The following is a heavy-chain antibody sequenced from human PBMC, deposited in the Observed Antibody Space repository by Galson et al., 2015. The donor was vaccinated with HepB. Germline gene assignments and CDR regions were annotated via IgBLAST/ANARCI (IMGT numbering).Heavy chain of an antibody. J-gene: IGHJ4*02. D-gene: IGHD6-6*01. CDR1: GFTFSSYG. CDR3: AKDQYSSSLPFDY. CDR2: ISYDGSNK. Sequence: SLRLSCAASGFTFSSYGMHWVRQAPGKGLEWVAVISYDGSNKYYADSVKGRFTISRDNSKNTLYLQMNSLRAEDTAVYYCAKDQYSSSLPFDYWGQGTLVTVSS. V-gene: IGHV3-30*18.